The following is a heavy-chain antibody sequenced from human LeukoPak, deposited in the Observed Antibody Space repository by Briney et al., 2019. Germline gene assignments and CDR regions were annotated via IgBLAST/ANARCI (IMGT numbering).Heavy chain of an antibody. Sequence: ASVKVSCKASGYTFTGYYMHWVRQAPGQGLEWMGWINPNSGGTNYAQKFQGRVTMTRDMSTSTVYMELSSLRSEDTAVYYCARGGTYYYDSSGNWFDPWGQGTLVTVSS. CDR2: INPNSGGT. D-gene: IGHD3-22*01. CDR3: ARGGTYYYDSSGNWFDP. J-gene: IGHJ5*02. V-gene: IGHV1-2*02. CDR1: GYTFTGYY.